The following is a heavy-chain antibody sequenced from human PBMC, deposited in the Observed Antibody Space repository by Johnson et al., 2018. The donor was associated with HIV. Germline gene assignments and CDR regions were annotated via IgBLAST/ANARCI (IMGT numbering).Heavy chain of an antibody. CDR1: GFTFSSYG. V-gene: IGHV3-30*02. J-gene: IGHJ1*01. D-gene: IGHD3-10*02. Sequence: QMLLVESGGGVVQPGGSLRLSCAASGFTFSSYGMHWVRQAPGKGLEWVAFIRYDGSNKYYADSVKGRFTISRDNAKNSLYLQMNSLRAEDTAVYPCASLLSLGPPSSVLERSDHVRGLLGLRWAMWG. CDR3: ASLLSLGPPSSVLERSDHVRGLLGLRWAM. CDR2: IRYDGSNK.